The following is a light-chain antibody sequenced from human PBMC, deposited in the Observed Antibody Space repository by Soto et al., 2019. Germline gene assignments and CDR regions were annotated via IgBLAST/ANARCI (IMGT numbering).Light chain of an antibody. J-gene: IGLJ2*01. CDR3: QSYDSSLSAVV. V-gene: IGLV1-40*01. CDR2: GNT. Sequence: QSVLTQPPSVSGAPGQRVTISCTGSSSNIGAGYDIHWYHQVPGTAPKLLIDGNTNRPSGVPDRISASTSGTSASLAITGLQADDEADYSCQSYDSSLSAVVLGGGTKLTV. CDR1: SSNIGAGYD.